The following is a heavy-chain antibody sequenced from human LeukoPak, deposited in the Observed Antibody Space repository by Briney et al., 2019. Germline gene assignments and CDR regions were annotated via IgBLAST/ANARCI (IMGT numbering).Heavy chain of an antibody. Sequence: SVKVSCKASGGTFSGYAFSWVRQAPGQGLEWLGGIIPILGTANYAQKFQGRVTITTDESTSTAYMELSSLRSEDTAVYYCARDSGYCSSTSCRSLPYYYYMDVWGKGTTVTVSS. J-gene: IGHJ6*03. CDR1: GGTFSGYA. V-gene: IGHV1-69*05. CDR2: IIPILGTA. D-gene: IGHD2-2*01. CDR3: ARDSGYCSSTSCRSLPYYYYMDV.